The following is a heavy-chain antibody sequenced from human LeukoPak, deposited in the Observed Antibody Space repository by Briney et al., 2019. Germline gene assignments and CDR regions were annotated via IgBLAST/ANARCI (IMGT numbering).Heavy chain of an antibody. CDR3: ARDGGYYDSSGPYFYYGMDV. CDR2: IYYSGST. Sequence: SETLSLTCTVSGGSISSYYWSWIRQPPGKGLEWIGYIYYSGSTNYNPSLKSRVTISVDTSKNQFSLKLSSVTAADTAVYYCARDGGYYDSSGPYFYYGMDVWGQGTTVTVSS. V-gene: IGHV4-59*01. CDR1: GGSISSYY. D-gene: IGHD3-22*01. J-gene: IGHJ6*02.